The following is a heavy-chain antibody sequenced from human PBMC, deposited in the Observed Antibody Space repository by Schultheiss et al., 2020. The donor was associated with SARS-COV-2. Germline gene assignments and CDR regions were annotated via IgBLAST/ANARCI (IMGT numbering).Heavy chain of an antibody. CDR2: ISGFGERP. V-gene: IGHV3-23*01. Sequence: GGSLRLSCDTSGFIFSKFAMNWVRQAPGKGLEWVSSISGFGERPFYADSVTGRFIISRDNSKNAVYLQMSSLRAEDTAIYYCAKAMYNYGSLDFWGQGTLVTVSS. CDR3: AKAMYNYGSLDF. D-gene: IGHD3-10*01. J-gene: IGHJ4*02. CDR1: GFIFSKFA.